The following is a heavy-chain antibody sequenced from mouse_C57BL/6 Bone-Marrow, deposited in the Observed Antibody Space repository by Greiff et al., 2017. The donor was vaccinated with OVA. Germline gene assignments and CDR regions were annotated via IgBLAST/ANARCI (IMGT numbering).Heavy chain of an antibody. CDR2: IYPGSGST. V-gene: IGHV1-55*01. Sequence: QVHVKQPGAELVKPGASVKMSCKASGYTFTSYWITWVKQRPGQGLEWIGDIYPGSGSTNYNEKFESQATLTVDTSSNTAYMQLSSLTSEDSAVYYCAREDRFAYWGQGTLVTVSA. CDR1: GYTFTSYW. CDR3: AREDRFAY. J-gene: IGHJ3*01.